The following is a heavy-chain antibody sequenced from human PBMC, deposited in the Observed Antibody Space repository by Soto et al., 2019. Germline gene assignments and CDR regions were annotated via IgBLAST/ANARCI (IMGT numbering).Heavy chain of an antibody. Sequence: QVQLQESGPGLVKPSQTLSLTCTVSGDSISRGGYYWNWLRQHPRKGLEWIGYIYHSGSTIYNPSRKSRVTISVDTSKNRLSLELSKVTAADTAVYYCARDGAGAYGLGWFDPWGQGILVTVSS. CDR3: ARDGAGAYGLGWFDP. J-gene: IGHJ5*02. CDR1: GDSISRGGYY. V-gene: IGHV4-31*03. D-gene: IGHD2-21*01. CDR2: IYHSGST.